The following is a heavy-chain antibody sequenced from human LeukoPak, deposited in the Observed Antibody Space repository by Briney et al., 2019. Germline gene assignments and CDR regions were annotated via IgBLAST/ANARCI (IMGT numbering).Heavy chain of an antibody. CDR3: AKDQAPILTGYYSYFDY. J-gene: IGHJ4*02. V-gene: IGHV3-30*18. Sequence: GGSLRLSCAASGFTFSSYGMHWVRQAPGKGLEWLAVISYDGSNKYYADSVKGRFTISRDNSKNTLYLQMNSLRAEDTAVYYCAKDQAPILTGYYSYFDYWGQGTLVTVSS. CDR2: ISYDGSNK. D-gene: IGHD3-9*01. CDR1: GFTFSSYG.